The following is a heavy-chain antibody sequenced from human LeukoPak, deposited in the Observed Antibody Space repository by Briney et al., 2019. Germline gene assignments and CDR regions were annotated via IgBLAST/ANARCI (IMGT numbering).Heavy chain of an antibody. D-gene: IGHD6-13*01. CDR3: ARARAYSSSWYYFDY. CDR2: INPNSGGT. V-gene: IGHV1-2*02. J-gene: IGHJ4*02. Sequence: GASVKVSCKASGYTFTGYYMHWVRQAPGQGLEWMGWINPNSGGTNYAQKFQGRVTMTRNTSISTAYMELSSLRSEDTAVYYCARARAYSSSWYYFDYWGQGTLVTVSS. CDR1: GYTFTGYY.